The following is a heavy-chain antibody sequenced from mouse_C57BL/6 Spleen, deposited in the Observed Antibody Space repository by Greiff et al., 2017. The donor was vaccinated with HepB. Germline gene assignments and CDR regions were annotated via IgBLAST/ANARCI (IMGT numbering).Heavy chain of an antibody. CDR2: INPYNGDT. V-gene: IGHV1-20*01. Sequence: VQLQQSGPELVKPGDSVKISCKASGYSFTGYFMNWVMQSHGKSLEWIGRINPYNGDTFYNQKFKGKATLTVDKSSSTAHMELRSLTSEDSAVYYCARPYYGSSLYYYAMDYWGQGTSVTVSS. CDR1: GYSFTGYF. J-gene: IGHJ4*01. D-gene: IGHD1-1*01. CDR3: ARPYYGSSLYYYAMDY.